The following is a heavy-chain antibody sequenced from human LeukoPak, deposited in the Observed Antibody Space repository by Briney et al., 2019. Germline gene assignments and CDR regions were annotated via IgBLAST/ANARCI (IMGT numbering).Heavy chain of an antibody. Sequence: SETLSLTCTVSGGSISSSSYYWGWIRQPPGKGLEWIGSIYYSGSTYYNPSLKSRVTISVDTSKNQFSLKLSSVTAADTAVYYCARLAPYDILTGQTYAFDYWGQGTLVTVSS. CDR1: GGSISSSSYY. CDR2: IYYSGST. V-gene: IGHV4-39*07. D-gene: IGHD3-9*01. J-gene: IGHJ4*02. CDR3: ARLAPYDILTGQTYAFDY.